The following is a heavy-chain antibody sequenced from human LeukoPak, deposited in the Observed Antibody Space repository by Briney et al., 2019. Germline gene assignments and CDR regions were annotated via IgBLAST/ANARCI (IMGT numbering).Heavy chain of an antibody. CDR2: ISGSGKYI. Sequence: GGSLRLSCAAPEFTFSSYNMNWVRQAPGKGLEWVSCISGSGKYIYYADSVKGRFTISRDNAKNSLYLQMNSLRAEDTAVYYCAREPFWSGYYSNLHFDYWGQGTLVTVSS. V-gene: IGHV3-21*01. J-gene: IGHJ4*02. CDR3: AREPFWSGYYSNLHFDY. D-gene: IGHD3-3*01. CDR1: EFTFSSYN.